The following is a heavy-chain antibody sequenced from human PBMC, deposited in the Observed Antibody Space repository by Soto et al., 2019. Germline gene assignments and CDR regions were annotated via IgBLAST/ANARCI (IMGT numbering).Heavy chain of an antibody. Sequence: QVQLVQSGAEVKKPGASVKVSCKASGYTFTDYYMHWVRQAPGQGLEWMGWINPNSGGTNYAQRFQGRVTITRDMSISTAYMELSRLRSDDTAVYYCLRDLILYPGGWFDPWGQGTLVTVSS. CDR1: GYTFTDYY. CDR2: INPNSGGT. V-gene: IGHV1-2*02. J-gene: IGHJ5*02. CDR3: LRDLILYPGGWFDP. D-gene: IGHD3-10*01.